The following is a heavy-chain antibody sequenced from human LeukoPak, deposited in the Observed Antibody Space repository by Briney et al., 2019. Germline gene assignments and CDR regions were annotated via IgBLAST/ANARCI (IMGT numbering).Heavy chain of an antibody. Sequence: GGSLRLSCAASVFTFSSYEMNWVRQAPGKGLEWVSYISRSGNIIHDADSVKGRFTISRDNAKNSVYLQMNSLRAEDTAVYYCATLPDNVWGSFRLDYWGQGILVTVSS. D-gene: IGHD3-16*02. J-gene: IGHJ4*02. CDR1: VFTFSSYE. CDR2: ISRSGNII. CDR3: ATLPDNVWGSFRLDY. V-gene: IGHV3-48*03.